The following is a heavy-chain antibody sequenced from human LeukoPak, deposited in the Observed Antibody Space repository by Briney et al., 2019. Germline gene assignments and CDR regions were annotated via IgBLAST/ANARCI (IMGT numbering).Heavy chain of an antibody. Sequence: ASVKVSCRASGYTFTGHFLHWVRQAPGQGLEWMAWIDPNNGDTHYAQNFQGRITVTRDTSINTVYMELSRLTSDDTAVYYCAREYSASEHWGQGTLVTVSS. J-gene: IGHJ1*01. D-gene: IGHD4-11*01. CDR2: IDPNNGDT. CDR3: AREYSASEH. CDR1: GYTFTGHF. V-gene: IGHV1-2*02.